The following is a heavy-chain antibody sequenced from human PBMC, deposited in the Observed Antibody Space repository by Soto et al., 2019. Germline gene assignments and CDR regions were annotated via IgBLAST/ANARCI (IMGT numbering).Heavy chain of an antibody. V-gene: IGHV4-59*01. Sequence: SETLCLTCIVSGGSITSYDWSWIRQPPGKGLEWIAYTSYTGNTKYYASLMSRVSTLLDTSKNQLSRKLTSMTAANTAVYYCAIDMHASFTHYCDPWGQGTLVTVSS. CDR3: AIDMHASFTHYCDP. CDR1: GGSITSYD. D-gene: IGHD2-8*01. CDR2: TSYTGNT. J-gene: IGHJ5*02.